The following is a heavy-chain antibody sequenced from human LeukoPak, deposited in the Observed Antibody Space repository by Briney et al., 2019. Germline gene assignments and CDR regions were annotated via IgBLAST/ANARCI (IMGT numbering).Heavy chain of an antibody. V-gene: IGHV4-39*07. J-gene: IGHJ4*02. CDR2: IYYSGST. D-gene: IGHD3-10*01. Sequence: PSETLSLTCTVSGGSISSSSYYWGWIRQPPGKGLEWIGSIYYSGSTYYNPSLKSRVTISVDTSKNQFSLKLSSVTAADTAVYYCARVDGAEQLAYYYGSGSNFDYWGQGTLVTVSS. CDR1: GGSISSSSYY. CDR3: ARVDGAEQLAYYYGSGSNFDY.